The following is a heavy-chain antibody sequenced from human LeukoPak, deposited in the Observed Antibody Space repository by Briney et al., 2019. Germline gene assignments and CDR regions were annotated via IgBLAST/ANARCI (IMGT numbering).Heavy chain of an antibody. CDR3: AREANYYGSGSYFEGTFDY. CDR2: INYSGST. Sequence: SETLSLTCAIYSESFSGYFWSWIRQPPGKGLEWIGEINYSGSTNYNPSLKSRVTISVDTSKNQFSLKLSSVTAADTAVYYCAREANYYGSGSYFEGTFDYWGQGSLVTVSS. J-gene: IGHJ4*02. D-gene: IGHD3-10*01. CDR1: SESFSGYF. V-gene: IGHV4-34*01.